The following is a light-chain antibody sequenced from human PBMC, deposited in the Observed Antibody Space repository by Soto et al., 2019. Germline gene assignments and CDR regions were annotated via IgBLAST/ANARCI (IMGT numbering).Light chain of an antibody. CDR3: QQYGDWPGA. J-gene: IGKJ4*01. V-gene: IGKV3D-15*01. CDR2: DAS. Sequence: EIVMTQSPPTLSVSPGERATLSCRASQSVGSKLAWYQQRPGQAPRLLIYDASNRATGIPARFNGSGSGTEFSLTISSLQSEDFAVYSCQQYGDWPGAFGGGTKVEIK. CDR1: QSVGSK.